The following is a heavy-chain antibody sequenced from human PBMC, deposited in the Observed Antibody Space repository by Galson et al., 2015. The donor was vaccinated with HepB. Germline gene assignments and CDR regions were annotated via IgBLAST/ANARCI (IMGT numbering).Heavy chain of an antibody. D-gene: IGHD3-3*01. CDR3: ARTRYDFWVGYYYGMDV. V-gene: IGHV3-30-3*01. Sequence: SLRLSCAASGFTFSSYAMHWVRQAPGKGLEWVAVISYDGSNKYYADSVKGRFTISRDNSKNTLYLQMNSLRAEDTAVYYCARTRYDFWVGYYYGMDVWGQGTTVTVSS. CDR1: GFTFSSYA. J-gene: IGHJ6*02. CDR2: ISYDGSNK.